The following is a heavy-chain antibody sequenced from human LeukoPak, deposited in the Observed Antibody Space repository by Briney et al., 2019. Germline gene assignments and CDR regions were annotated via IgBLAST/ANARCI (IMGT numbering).Heavy chain of an antibody. D-gene: IGHD6-19*01. V-gene: IGHV4-38-2*01. CDR2: INHYGTA. CDR3: ARAYTKTTGLAVPWGA. Sequence: SETLSLTCAVSGDSISNDYYWGWIRQPPGKGLEWIGSINHYGTAYYNPALKSRVIISVDTSKNQFSLKLISVTATDTAVYYCARAYTKTTGLAVPWGAWGQGTLITVSS. J-gene: IGHJ5*02. CDR1: GDSISNDYY.